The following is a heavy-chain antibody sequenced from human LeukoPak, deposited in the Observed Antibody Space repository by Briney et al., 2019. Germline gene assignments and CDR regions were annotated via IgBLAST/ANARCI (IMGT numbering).Heavy chain of an antibody. J-gene: IGHJ3*02. V-gene: IGHV1-18*01. D-gene: IGHD3-9*01. Sequence: ASVKVSCKASGYTFSNYGISWVRRAPGQGLEWMGWISVYNGNTNYAQKVQGRVTMTTDTSTNTAYMELRSLRSDDTAVYYCARDGRYFDWLLSIRDAFDIWGQGTMVTVSS. CDR2: ISVYNGNT. CDR1: GYTFSNYG. CDR3: ARDGRYFDWLLSIRDAFDI.